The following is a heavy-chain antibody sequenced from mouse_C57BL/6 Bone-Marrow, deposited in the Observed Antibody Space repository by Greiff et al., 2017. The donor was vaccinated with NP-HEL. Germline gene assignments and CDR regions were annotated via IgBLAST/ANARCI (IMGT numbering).Heavy chain of an antibody. CDR3: ASCSSWFAY. Sequence: VQVVESGGDLVKPGGSLKLSFASSFFPFLLSVLSFFLPPPSPLLSCVATISSGGSYTYYPDSVKGRFTISRDNAKNTLYLQMSSLKSEDTAMYYCASCSSWFAYWGQGTLVTVSA. V-gene: IGHV5-6*01. CDR1: FFPFLLSV. CDR2: ISSGGSYT. D-gene: IGHD1-1*01. J-gene: IGHJ3*01.